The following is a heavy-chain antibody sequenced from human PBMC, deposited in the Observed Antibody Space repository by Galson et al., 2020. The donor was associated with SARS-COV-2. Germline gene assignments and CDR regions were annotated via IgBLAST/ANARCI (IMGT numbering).Heavy chain of an antibody. CDR2: ISSDGSNS. J-gene: IGHJ4*02. D-gene: IGHD1-26*01. CDR3: ARGGEWELPYYFDY. Sequence: GESLKISFAASGFTFSNYVMHWVRQAPGKGPEWVAVISSDGSNSFYADSLKGRFTISRDNSKSTLYLQMNSLRAEDTAVYYCARGGEWELPYYFDYWGQGTLVTVSS. CDR1: GFTFSNYV. V-gene: IGHV3-30*04.